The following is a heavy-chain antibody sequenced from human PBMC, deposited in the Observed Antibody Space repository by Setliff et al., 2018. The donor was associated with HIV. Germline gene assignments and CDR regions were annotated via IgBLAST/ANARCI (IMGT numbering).Heavy chain of an antibody. CDR3: ARGHHFYWYFDL. V-gene: IGHV1-2*06. CDR1: GYTFTGYY. J-gene: IGHJ2*01. Sequence: ASVKVSCKASGYTFTGYYIHCLRQAPGQGLQWMGRINPKTGDTDYAQNFQGRVTLTTDTSINTAYMELHRLTSDDTAVYYCARGHHFYWYFDLWGPGTLVTVSS. CDR2: INPKTGDT.